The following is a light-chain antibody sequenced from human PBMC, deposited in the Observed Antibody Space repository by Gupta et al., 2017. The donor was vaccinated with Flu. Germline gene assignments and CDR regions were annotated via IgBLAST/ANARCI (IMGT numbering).Light chain of an antibody. CDR3: HSYTGSSTPWV. Sequence: ITISGTGTSSDIGAHNFVSWYQHHPGKVPKLLICELNNRPSGISNRFSGSKSGNTASLTISGLQAEDEADYYCHSYTGSSTPWVFGGGTKLTVL. V-gene: IGLV2-14*01. CDR1: SSDIGAHNF. J-gene: IGLJ3*02. CDR2: ELN.